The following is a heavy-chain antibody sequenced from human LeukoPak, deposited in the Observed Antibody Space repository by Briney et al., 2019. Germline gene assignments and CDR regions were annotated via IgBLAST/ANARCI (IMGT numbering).Heavy chain of an antibody. Sequence: SETLSLTCTVSGYSISSGNFWGWIRQPPGKVLEGFGIIYHSGYTYYTPSLKSRVTISIDTSKNPFYLKLSCVTAADTAVYYFARTRIDVYNSFFDYGGQGTLVT. V-gene: IGHV4-38-2*02. CDR1: GYSISSGNF. D-gene: IGHD5-24*01. J-gene: IGHJ4*02. CDR3: ARTRIDVYNSFFDY. CDR2: IYHSGYT.